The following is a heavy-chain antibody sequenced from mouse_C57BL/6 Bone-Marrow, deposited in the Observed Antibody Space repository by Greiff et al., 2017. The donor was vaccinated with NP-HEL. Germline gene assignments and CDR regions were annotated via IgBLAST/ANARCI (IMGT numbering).Heavy chain of an antibody. D-gene: IGHD1-1*01. V-gene: IGHV1-69*01. Sequence: QVQLQQPGAELVMPGASVKLSCKASGYTFTSYWMHWVKQRPGQGLEWIGEIDPSDSYTTYNQKFKGKSTLTVDKSSSTAYMQLSSLTSEDSAVYDCARELRAYYAMDYWGQGTSVTVSS. J-gene: IGHJ4*01. CDR3: ARELRAYYAMDY. CDR1: GYTFTSYW. CDR2: IDPSDSYT.